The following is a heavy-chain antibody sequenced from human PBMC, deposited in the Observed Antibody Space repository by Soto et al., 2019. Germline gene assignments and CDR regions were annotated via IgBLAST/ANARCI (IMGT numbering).Heavy chain of an antibody. CDR3: ARREEEFGSTSWYFDY. CDR1: GGSISSSSYY. V-gene: IGHV4-39*01. J-gene: IGHJ4*02. Sequence: SETLSLTCTVSGGSISSSSYYWGWIRQPPGKGLEWIGGIYYSGSTYYNPSLKSRVTISVDTSKNQFSLKLSSVTAADTAVYYCARREEEFGSTSWYFDYWGQGTLVTVSS. D-gene: IGHD2-2*01. CDR2: IYYSGST.